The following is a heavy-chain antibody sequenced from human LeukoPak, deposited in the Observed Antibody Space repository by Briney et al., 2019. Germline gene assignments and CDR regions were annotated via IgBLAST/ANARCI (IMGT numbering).Heavy chain of an antibody. Sequence: PGGSLRLSCAASGFTFSSYDMNWVRQAPGKGLEWVAFIRYDGSRKYYADSVKGRFTISRDNSKNTVYLQMNSLRAEDTAVYYCARGQIRRALRYFDFGPLDAFDIWGQGTMVTVSS. CDR2: IRYDGSRK. CDR1: GFTFSSYD. CDR3: ARGQIRRALRYFDFGPLDAFDI. D-gene: IGHD3-9*01. J-gene: IGHJ3*02. V-gene: IGHV3-30*02.